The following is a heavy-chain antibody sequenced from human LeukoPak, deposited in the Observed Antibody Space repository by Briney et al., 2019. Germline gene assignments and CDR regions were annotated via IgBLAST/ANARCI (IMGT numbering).Heavy chain of an antibody. V-gene: IGHV1-2*02. CDR2: INPDSGGT. CDR1: GYTFTAYY. Sequence: ASVKVSCKASGYTFTAYYMHWVRQAPGQGLEWMGWINPDSGGTKYAQKFQDRVTMTRDTSINTAYMELNSLIYGDTAVYYCARGISGYDSWGQGTQVTVSS. J-gene: IGHJ4*02. CDR3: ARGISGYDS. D-gene: IGHD5-12*01.